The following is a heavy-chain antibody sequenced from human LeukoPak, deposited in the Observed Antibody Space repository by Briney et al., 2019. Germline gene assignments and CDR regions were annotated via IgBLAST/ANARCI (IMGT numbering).Heavy chain of an antibody. J-gene: IGHJ6*02. CDR2: ISSSGSTI. CDR3: ARGGGYNYYYYYGMDV. D-gene: IGHD5-24*01. CDR1: GFTFSDYY. Sequence: GGSLRLSCAASGFTFSDYYMSWIRQAPGKGLEWVSYISSSGSTIYYADSVKGRFTISRDNAKNSLHLQMNSLRAEDTAVYYCARGGGYNYYYYYGMDVWGQGTTVTVSS. V-gene: IGHV3-11*01.